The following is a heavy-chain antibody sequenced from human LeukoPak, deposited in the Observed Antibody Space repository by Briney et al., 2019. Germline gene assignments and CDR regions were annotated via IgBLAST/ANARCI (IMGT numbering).Heavy chain of an antibody. D-gene: IGHD2-15*01. CDR3: AREGVVVAATHY. Sequence: SETLSLTCAVYGGSFSGYYWSWIRQPPGKGLEWIGEINHSGSTNYNPSLKSRVTISVDTSKNQFSLKLSSVTAADTAVYYCAREGVVVAATHYWGQGTLVTVSS. V-gene: IGHV4-34*01. CDR1: GGSFSGYY. J-gene: IGHJ4*02. CDR2: INHSGST.